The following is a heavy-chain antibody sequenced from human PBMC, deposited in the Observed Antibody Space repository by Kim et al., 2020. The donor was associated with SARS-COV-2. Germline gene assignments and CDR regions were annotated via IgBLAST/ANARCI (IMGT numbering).Heavy chain of an antibody. Sequence: GGSLRLSCAASGFTFSSYGMHWVRQAPGKGLEWVAVISYDGSNKYYVDSVKGRFTISRDNSKNTLYLQMNSLRAEDTTVYYCAKMGYPGAYYYYGMDVWG. V-gene: IGHV3-30*18. CDR1: GFTFSSYG. CDR2: ISYDGSNK. D-gene: IGHD5-18*01. J-gene: IGHJ6*01. CDR3: AKMGYPGAYYYYGMDV.